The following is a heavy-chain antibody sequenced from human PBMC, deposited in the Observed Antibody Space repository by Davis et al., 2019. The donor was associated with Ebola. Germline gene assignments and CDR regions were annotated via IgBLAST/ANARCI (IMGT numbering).Heavy chain of an antibody. Sequence: PSETLSLTCTVSGGSISSYYWSWIRQPPGKGLEWIGYIYYSGSTNYNPSLKSRVTISVDTSKNQFSLKLSSVTAADTAVYYCARVMPTDSGYFDYWGQGTLVTVSS. D-gene: IGHD6-25*01. CDR2: IYYSGST. V-gene: IGHV4-59*01. CDR3: ARVMPTDSGYFDY. J-gene: IGHJ4*02. CDR1: GGSISSYY.